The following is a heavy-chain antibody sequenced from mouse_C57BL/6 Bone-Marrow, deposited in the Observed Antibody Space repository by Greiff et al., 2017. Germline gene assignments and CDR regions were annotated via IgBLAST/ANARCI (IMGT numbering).Heavy chain of an antibody. J-gene: IGHJ3*01. V-gene: IGHV1-82*01. CDR3: ARGYYDYDGEAWVAY. Sequence: VKLKESGPELVKPGASVKISCTASGYAFSSSWMNWVKQRPGKGLEWIGRIYPGDGDTNYKGKFKGKATLTADKSSSTAYMQLSSLTSEDSAVYVCARGYYDYDGEAWVAYWGQGTRVTVSA. CDR2: IYPGDGDT. CDR1: GYAFSSSW. D-gene: IGHD2-4*01.